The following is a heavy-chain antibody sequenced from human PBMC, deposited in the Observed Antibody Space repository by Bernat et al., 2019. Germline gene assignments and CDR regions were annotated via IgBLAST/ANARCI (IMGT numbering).Heavy chain of an antibody. CDR3: ARKYRLDYYYYYGMDV. D-gene: IGHD6-6*01. CDR2: IIPILGIA. J-gene: IGHJ6*02. CDR1: GGTFSSYT. V-gene: IGHV1-69*02. Sequence: QVQLVQSGAEVKKPGSSVKVSCKASGGTFSSYTISWVRQAPGQGLEWMGRIIPILGIANYAQKFQGRVTVTADKSTSTAYMELSSLRSDDTAVYYCARKYRLDYYYYYGMDVWGQGTTVTVSS.